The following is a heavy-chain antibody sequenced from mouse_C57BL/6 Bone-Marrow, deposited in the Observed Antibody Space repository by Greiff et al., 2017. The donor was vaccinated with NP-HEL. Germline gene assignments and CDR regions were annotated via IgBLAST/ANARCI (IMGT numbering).Heavy chain of an antibody. CDR1: GFTFSSYP. J-gene: IGHJ3*01. V-gene: IGHV5-9*01. Sequence: EVQGVESGGGLVKPGGSLKLSCAASGFTFSSYPMSWVRQTPEKRLEWVATISGGGGHTYYPDSVKGRFTISRDNAKNTLYLQMISLRSDDTALYYCAARQTGTAWFAYWGQGTLVTVSA. D-gene: IGHD4-1*01. CDR2: ISGGGGHT. CDR3: AARQTGTAWFAY.